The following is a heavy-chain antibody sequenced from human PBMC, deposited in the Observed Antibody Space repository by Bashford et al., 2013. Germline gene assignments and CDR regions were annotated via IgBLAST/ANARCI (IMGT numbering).Heavy chain of an antibody. D-gene: IGHD3-22*01. CDR2: ISDSGTT. CDR3: ARPLDRGRSSSGFDP. CDR1: GGSISSYY. J-gene: IGHJ5*02. Sequence: SETLSLTCTVSGGSISSYYWNWIRQPPGKGLEWIGYISDSGTTNYNPSLKSRVTISLDTSKSQYSLKLTSVTAADTAVYYCARPLDRGRSSSGFDPWGQGTLVTVSS. V-gene: IGHV4-59*01.